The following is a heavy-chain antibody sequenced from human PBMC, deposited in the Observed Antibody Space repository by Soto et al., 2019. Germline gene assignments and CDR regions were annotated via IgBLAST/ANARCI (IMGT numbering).Heavy chain of an antibody. D-gene: IGHD2-2*01. V-gene: IGHV4-39*01. Sequence: PSETLSLTCTVSGGSISSSSYYWGWIRQPPGKGLEWIGSIYYSGSTYYNPSLKSRVTISVDTSKNQFSLKLSSVTAADTAVYYCARLRSIVVVPAASFDYWGQGTVLTVST. CDR2: IYYSGST. CDR3: ARLRSIVVVPAASFDY. CDR1: GGSISSSSYY. J-gene: IGHJ4*02.